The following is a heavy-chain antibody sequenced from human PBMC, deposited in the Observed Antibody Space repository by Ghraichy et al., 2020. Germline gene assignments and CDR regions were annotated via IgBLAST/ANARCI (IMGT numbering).Heavy chain of an antibody. Sequence: NPSLTCTVSGYSISSGHYWVWIRQPPGKGLEWIATIFHGGDTFYNPSLKSRVTISVDMSKNNFSLKVTSVTAADTAVYFCARAQNSGSYYYYYLGVWGNGTTVTVSS. CDR2: IFHGGDT. CDR1: GYSISSGHY. CDR3: ARAQNSGSYYYYYLGV. J-gene: IGHJ6*03. V-gene: IGHV4-38-2*02. D-gene: IGHD4-23*01.